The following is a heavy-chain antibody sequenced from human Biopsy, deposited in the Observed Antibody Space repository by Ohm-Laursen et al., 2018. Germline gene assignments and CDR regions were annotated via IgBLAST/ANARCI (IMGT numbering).Heavy chain of an antibody. D-gene: IGHD3-22*01. CDR2: INPSGGST. CDR3: ARFPLGAYDDSGSYRAVEHWYFDL. J-gene: IGHJ2*01. Sequence: ASVKVSCKASGYTFTSYYMHWARQAPGQGLEWMGIINPSGGSTSNTQKFQGRVTMTRDTSTSTVYMELSSLRSEDTAIYYCARFPLGAYDDSGSYRAVEHWYFDLWGRGTLVTVSS. CDR1: GYTFTSYY. V-gene: IGHV1-46*01.